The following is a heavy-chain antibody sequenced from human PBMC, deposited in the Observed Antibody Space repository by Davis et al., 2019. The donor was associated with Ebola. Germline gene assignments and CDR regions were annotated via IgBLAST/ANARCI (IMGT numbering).Heavy chain of an antibody. D-gene: IGHD1-26*01. Sequence: GGSLRLSCAASGFTFSGSAMHWVRQASGKGLEWLGRIRSKANNYATTYAASVKGRFTISRDDSKNTAYLQMNSLRADDTAVYYCAKGPKSGSLDYWGQGTLVTVSS. CDR2: IRSKANNYAT. CDR1: GFTFSGSA. J-gene: IGHJ4*02. CDR3: AKGPKSGSLDY. V-gene: IGHV3-73*01.